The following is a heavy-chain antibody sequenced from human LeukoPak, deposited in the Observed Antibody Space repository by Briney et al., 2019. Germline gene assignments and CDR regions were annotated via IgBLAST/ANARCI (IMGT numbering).Heavy chain of an antibody. CDR2: FYYSAST. CDR3: ARNYYDSSAYYYVLSYFDY. D-gene: IGHD3-22*01. CDR1: AGSISSSGYY. J-gene: IGHJ4*02. Sequence: SETLSLTCTVSAGSISSSGYYWGWLRQPPGTGLEWFGSFYYSASTYYNPSLKTRVTISVDTSKNQFSLTLSSVTAADTAVYYCARNYYDSSAYYYVLSYFDYWGQGTLVTVSS. V-gene: IGHV4-39*01.